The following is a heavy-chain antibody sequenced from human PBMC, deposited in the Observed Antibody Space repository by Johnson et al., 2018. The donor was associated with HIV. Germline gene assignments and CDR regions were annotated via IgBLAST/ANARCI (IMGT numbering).Heavy chain of an antibody. CDR2: IRYDGSNK. Sequence: QVQLVESGGGVVQPGGSLRLSCAASGFTFSSYGMHWVRQAPGKGLEGVAFIRYDGSNKYYADSVKGRFTISRDNSKNTLYLQMNSLRAEDTAVYYCAKDRDYYGSGLIWGQGTMVTVSS. J-gene: IGHJ3*02. CDR3: AKDRDYYGSGLI. CDR1: GFTFSSYG. V-gene: IGHV3-30*02. D-gene: IGHD3-10*01.